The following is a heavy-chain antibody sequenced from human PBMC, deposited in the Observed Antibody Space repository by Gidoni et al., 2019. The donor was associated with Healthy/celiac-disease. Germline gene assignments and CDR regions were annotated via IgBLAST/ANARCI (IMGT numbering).Heavy chain of an antibody. Sequence: QVQLQASGPGLVKPSETLSLTCTVSGGSISSYYWSWIRQPPGKGLEWIGYIYYSGSTNYNPSLKSRVTISVDTSKNQFSLKLSSVTAADTAVYYCARGYYDILTGYYTFFGMDVWDQGTTVTVSS. CDR3: ARGYYDILTGYYTFFGMDV. J-gene: IGHJ6*02. CDR2: IYYSGST. CDR1: GGSISSYY. V-gene: IGHV4-59*01. D-gene: IGHD3-9*01.